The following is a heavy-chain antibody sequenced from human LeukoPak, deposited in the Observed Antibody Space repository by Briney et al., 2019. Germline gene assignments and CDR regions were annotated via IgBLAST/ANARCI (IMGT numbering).Heavy chain of an antibody. Sequence: SETLSLTCSVSGGSITNYYWSWIRQSPGKGLEWIGFIYNTGRTNYNPSLQSRVTMSINTSKNQFSLKLSSVTAADTAVYYCARQGELAIDYWGQGTLVTVSS. CDR3: ARQGELAIDY. CDR2: IYNTGRT. D-gene: IGHD1-26*01. CDR1: GGSITNYY. J-gene: IGHJ4*02. V-gene: IGHV4-59*08.